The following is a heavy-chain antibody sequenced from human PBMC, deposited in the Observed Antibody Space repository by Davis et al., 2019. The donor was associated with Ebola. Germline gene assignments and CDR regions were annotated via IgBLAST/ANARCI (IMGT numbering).Heavy chain of an antibody. CDR2: IRSKANSYAT. CDR3: ICSQQPFDY. CDR1: GFTFSGSA. J-gene: IGHJ4*02. D-gene: IGHD3-10*02. Sequence: PGGSLRLSCAASGFTFSGSAKHWVRQASGKGLKWVGRIRSKANSYATAYAASVKGRFTISRDDSKNTAYLQMNSLKTEDTAVYYCICSQQPFDYWGQGTLVTVSS. V-gene: IGHV3-73*01.